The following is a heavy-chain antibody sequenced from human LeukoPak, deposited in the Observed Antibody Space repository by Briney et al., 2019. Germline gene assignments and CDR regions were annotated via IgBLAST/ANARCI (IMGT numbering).Heavy chain of an antibody. CDR3: ARSAIYYYDSSGPREDYYFDY. CDR1: GSTFSSYA. J-gene: IGHJ4*02. Sequence: GASVKVSCKASGSTFSSYAISWVRQAPGQGLEWMGGIIPIFGTANYAQKFQGRVTITADESTSTAYMELSSLRSEDTAVYYCARSAIYYYDSSGPREDYYFDYWGQGTLVTVSS. V-gene: IGHV1-69*13. D-gene: IGHD3-22*01. CDR2: IIPIFGTA.